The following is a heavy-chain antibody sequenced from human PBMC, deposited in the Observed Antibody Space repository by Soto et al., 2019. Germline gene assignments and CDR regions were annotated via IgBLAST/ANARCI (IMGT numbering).Heavy chain of an antibody. CDR2: ISGSGGNI. V-gene: IGHV3-23*01. Sequence: DVQLLESGGGLVQPGGSLRLSCVVSGFTFSSYAMSWVRQAPGKGLEWVSSISGSGGNIYYADSVKGRFTISRDNSKNRLHRQMNSLRAEDTAVYYCAKPASGWYPKLMNGMDVWGQGTTVTVSS. CDR3: AKPASGWYPKLMNGMDV. D-gene: IGHD6-19*01. CDR1: GFTFSSYA. J-gene: IGHJ6*02.